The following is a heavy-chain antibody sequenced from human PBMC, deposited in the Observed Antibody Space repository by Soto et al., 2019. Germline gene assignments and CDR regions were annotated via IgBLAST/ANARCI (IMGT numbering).Heavy chain of an antibody. CDR1: GGSISSYY. CDR2: IYYSGST. D-gene: IGHD3-10*01. J-gene: IGHJ3*02. Sequence: QVQLQESGPGLVKPSETLSLTCTVSGGSISSYYWSWIRQPPGKGLEWIGYIYYSGSTNYNPSLTSRVATPVATAKTQFSLTLSSVTAADTDVYYWARIGDMVRGVFGAFDIWGQGTMVTVSS. CDR3: ARIGDMVRGVFGAFDI. V-gene: IGHV4-59*08.